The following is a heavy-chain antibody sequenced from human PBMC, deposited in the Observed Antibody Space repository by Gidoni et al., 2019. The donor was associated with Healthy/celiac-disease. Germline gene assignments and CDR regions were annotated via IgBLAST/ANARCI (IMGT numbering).Heavy chain of an antibody. V-gene: IGHV3-30-3*01. Sequence: QVQLVESGGGVVQPGRSLSLSCAASGFTFRSYAMPWVRQAPGKGLEWVAVISYDGSNKYYADSVKGRFTISRDNSKNTLYLQMNSLRAEDTAVYYCARDGDVYSSSFDYWGQGTLVTVSS. CDR2: ISYDGSNK. CDR1: GFTFRSYA. CDR3: ARDGDVYSSSFDY. J-gene: IGHJ4*02. D-gene: IGHD6-6*01.